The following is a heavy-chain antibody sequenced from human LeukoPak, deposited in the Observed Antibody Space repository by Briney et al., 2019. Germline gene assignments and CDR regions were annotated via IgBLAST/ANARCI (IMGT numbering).Heavy chain of an antibody. J-gene: IGHJ4*02. CDR2: IYTSGST. D-gene: IGHD2-2*02. V-gene: IGHV4-61*02. CDR1: GGSISSGSYY. Sequence: PSETLSLTCTVSGGSISSGSYYWSWIRQPAGKGLEWIGRIYTSGSTNYNPSLKSRVTISVDTSKNQFSLKLSSVTAADTAVYYCVRDYCSSTSCYRPSHYFDYWGQGTLVTVSS. CDR3: VRDYCSSTSCYRPSHYFDY.